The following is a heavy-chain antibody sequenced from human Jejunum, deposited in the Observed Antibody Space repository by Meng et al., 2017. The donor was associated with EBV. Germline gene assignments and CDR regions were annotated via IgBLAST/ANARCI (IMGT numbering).Heavy chain of an antibody. D-gene: IGHD5-12*01. Sequence: VQLWQSGARMKKPGAPGNLAFKTSGDTFIDYPVHWWRRAPGQGLEWMGILNPNNGATSYAQRIRGRVTMTRDTSTSTVYMELSSLRSEDTALYYCVGEIVAPYSFDQWGQGTLVTVSS. V-gene: IGHV1-46*01. CDR1: GDTFIDYP. CDR2: LNPNNGAT. CDR3: VGEIVAPYSFDQ. J-gene: IGHJ4*02.